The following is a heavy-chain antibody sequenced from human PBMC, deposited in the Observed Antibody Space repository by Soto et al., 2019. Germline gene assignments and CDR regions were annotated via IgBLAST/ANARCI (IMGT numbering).Heavy chain of an antibody. Sequence: PGGSLRLSCAASGFTFSSYAMSWVRQAPGKGLESVSAIRGSGGSTYYADSVKGRFTISRDNSKNTLYLQMNSLRGEDAAAYYSANLAMSIYDSSGYYGQDDAFDIWGQGTIVTVSS. V-gene: IGHV3-23*01. D-gene: IGHD3-22*01. CDR2: IRGSGGST. CDR1: GFTFSSYA. J-gene: IGHJ3*02. CDR3: ANLAMSIYDSSGYYGQDDAFDI.